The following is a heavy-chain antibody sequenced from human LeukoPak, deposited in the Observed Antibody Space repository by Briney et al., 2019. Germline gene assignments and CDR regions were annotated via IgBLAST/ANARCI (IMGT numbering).Heavy chain of an antibody. Sequence: PSETLSLTCAVYGGSFSGYYWSWIRQPPGKGLEWIGEINHSGSTNYNPSLKSRVTISVDTSKNQFSLKLSSVTAADTAVYYCASLLGGRPSTIAASPLYYYYMDVWGKGTTVTVSS. CDR2: INHSGST. D-gene: IGHD6-6*01. V-gene: IGHV4-34*01. J-gene: IGHJ6*03. CDR1: GGSFSGYY. CDR3: ASLLGGRPSTIAASPLYYYYMDV.